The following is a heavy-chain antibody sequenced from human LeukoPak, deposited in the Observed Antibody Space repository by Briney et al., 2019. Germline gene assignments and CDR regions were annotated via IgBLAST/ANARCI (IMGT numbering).Heavy chain of an antibody. V-gene: IGHV4-59*01. D-gene: IGHD3-16*01. CDR1: GDSSSRYF. Sequence: SETLSLTCSVSGDSSSRYFSAWIRQPPAKGLEWIGYVCYNGTTNYNPSLRNRVAISIDTSKNQFSLKLKSATAADTAVYYCAKSGDYLWDYWGQGTLVTVSS. J-gene: IGHJ4*02. CDR2: VCYNGTT. CDR3: AKSGDYLWDY.